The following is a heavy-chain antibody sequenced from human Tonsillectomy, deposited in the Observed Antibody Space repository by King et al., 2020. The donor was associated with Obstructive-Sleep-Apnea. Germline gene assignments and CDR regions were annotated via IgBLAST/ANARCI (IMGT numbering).Heavy chain of an antibody. D-gene: IGHD3-10*01. V-gene: IGHV3-30*02. J-gene: IGHJ6*02. CDR1: RFTFSDHV. CDR2: IRYDGTYQ. CDR3: ARVRPTGFMSPGAGLDV. Sequence: VQLVESGGDVVQPGRSLRLSCAASRFTFSDHVMHWVRQAPGMGLEWVAFIRYDGTYQYYAESVKGRFTISRDNSRSTLYLQMNSLRNEDTAVYYCARVRPTGFMSPGAGLDVWGRGTTVTVSS.